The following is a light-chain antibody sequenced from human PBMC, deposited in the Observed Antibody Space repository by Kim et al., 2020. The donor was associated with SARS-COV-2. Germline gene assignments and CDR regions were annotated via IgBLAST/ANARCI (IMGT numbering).Light chain of an antibody. Sequence: ALGQTDRITCQGDSLRSCYAIWYQQKPGQAPVLVFYGKNNRPSGIPDRFSGSYSGNTASLTITAAQAEDEADYYCNSRESSANHWMFGGGTQLTVL. CDR1: SLRSCY. V-gene: IGLV3-19*01. J-gene: IGLJ3*02. CDR2: GKN. CDR3: NSRESSANHWM.